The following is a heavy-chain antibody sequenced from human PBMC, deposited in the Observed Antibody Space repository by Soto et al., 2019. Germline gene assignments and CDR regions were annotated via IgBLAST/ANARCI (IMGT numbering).Heavy chain of an antibody. J-gene: IGHJ6*02. Sequence: QVQLVESGGGVVQPGMSLRLSCAASGFTFSSYGMHWVRQAPGTGLEWVAVIWYDGSNKYYADSVKGRFTISRDNSKNRLYMQMNSMRSEDTAVWYCARAAKQLRYFDWTSLDGSYYYYGMDYWGQGTTVTVSS. D-gene: IGHD3-9*01. V-gene: IGHV3-33*01. CDR2: IWYDGSNK. CDR1: GFTFSSYG. CDR3: ARAAKQLRYFDWTSLDGSYYYYGMDY.